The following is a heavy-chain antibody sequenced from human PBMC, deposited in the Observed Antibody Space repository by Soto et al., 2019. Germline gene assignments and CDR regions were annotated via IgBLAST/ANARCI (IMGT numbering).Heavy chain of an antibody. CDR1: GFTFSSYS. CDR2: ISSSSSYI. V-gene: IGHV3-21*01. J-gene: IGHJ6*02. Sequence: GGSLRLSCAASGFTFSSYSMNWVRQAPGKGLEWVSSISSSSSYIYYADSVKGRFTISRDNGKNSLYLKMNSLRAEDTAVYYCATAYYDILTGYLSSAYYGMDVWGQGTTVTVSS. D-gene: IGHD3-9*01. CDR3: ATAYYDILTGYLSSAYYGMDV.